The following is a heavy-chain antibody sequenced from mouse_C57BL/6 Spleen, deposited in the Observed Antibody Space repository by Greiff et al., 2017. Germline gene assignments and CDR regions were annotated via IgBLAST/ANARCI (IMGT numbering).Heavy chain of an antibody. CDR3: ARGVTSFAY. D-gene: IGHD2-3*01. Sequence: EVQLVESGPGLVKPSQSLSLTCSVTGYSITSGYYWNWIRQFPGNKLELMGYISYDGSNNYNPSLKNRISITRDTSKNQFFLKLNSVTTEDTATYYCARGVTSFAYWGQGTLVTVSA. CDR1: GYSITSGYY. CDR2: ISYDGSN. J-gene: IGHJ3*01. V-gene: IGHV3-6*01.